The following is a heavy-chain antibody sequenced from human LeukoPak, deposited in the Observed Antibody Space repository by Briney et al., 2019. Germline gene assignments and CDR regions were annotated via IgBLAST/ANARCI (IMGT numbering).Heavy chain of an antibody. D-gene: IGHD2-15*01. Sequence: SETLSFTCTVSGGSINSYYWSWIRQPPGKGLEWIGWIYYSGTTNYNASLKSRVTISVDTSKNQLSLKLTSVTAADTAVYYCAREGGSGGFGMWGRGTMVTVSS. CDR1: GGSINSYY. J-gene: IGHJ3*02. CDR3: AREGGSGGFGM. CDR2: IYYSGTT. V-gene: IGHV4-59*01.